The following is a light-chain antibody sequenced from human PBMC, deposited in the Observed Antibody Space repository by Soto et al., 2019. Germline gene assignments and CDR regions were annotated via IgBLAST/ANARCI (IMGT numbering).Light chain of an antibody. CDR1: QTINSN. J-gene: IGKJ5*01. CDR2: GAS. Sequence: EVVLTQSPATQSVSPGERATLSCRASQTINSNLAWYQQKPGQAPRLLIYGASTRATDIPARFSGSGSGTEFTLTISSLQSEDFAVYYCQQYHKWPITFGQGTRVEIK. CDR3: QQYHKWPIT. V-gene: IGKV3-15*01.